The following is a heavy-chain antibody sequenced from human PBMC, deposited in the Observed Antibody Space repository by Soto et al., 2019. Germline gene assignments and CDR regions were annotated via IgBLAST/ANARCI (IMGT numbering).Heavy chain of an antibody. Sequence: GGSLRLSCAACGFTFSSDAMSWVRQAPGKGLEWGSAVGGSGGRTYYADSVKGRFTISRDNSKNTLYLQMNRLRAEDTAVYYCAKKAEDIVLVPATLIGMDVWGQGTTVTVSS. CDR2: VGGSGGRT. D-gene: IGHD2-2*01. CDR1: GFTFSSDA. V-gene: IGHV3-23*01. J-gene: IGHJ6*02. CDR3: AKKAEDIVLVPATLIGMDV.